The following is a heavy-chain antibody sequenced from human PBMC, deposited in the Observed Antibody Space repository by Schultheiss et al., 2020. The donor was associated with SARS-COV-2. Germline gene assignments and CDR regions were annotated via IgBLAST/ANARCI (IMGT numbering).Heavy chain of an antibody. V-gene: IGHV1-2*02. CDR1: GYTFTGYY. CDR3: ASSPRYSSGWYGIDY. D-gene: IGHD6-19*01. CDR2: INPNSGGT. J-gene: IGHJ4*02. Sequence: ASVQVSCKASGYTFTGYYMHWVRQAPGQGLEWMGWINPNSGGTNYAQKFQGRVTMTRDTSISTAYMELSRLRSDDTAVYYCASSPRYSSGWYGIDYWGQGTLVTVSS.